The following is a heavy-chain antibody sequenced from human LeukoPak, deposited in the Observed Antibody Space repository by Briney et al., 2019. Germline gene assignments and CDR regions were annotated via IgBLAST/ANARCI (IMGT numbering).Heavy chain of an antibody. D-gene: IGHD3-10*01. CDR3: AKRTYYYGSGSYRYDY. V-gene: IGHV3-23*01. CDR1: GFTFSSYA. Sequence: GVSLRLSCAASGFTFSSYAMSWVRQAPGKGLEWVSAISGSGGSTYYADSVKGRFTISGDNSKNTLYLQMNSLRAEDTAVYYCAKRTYYYGSGSYRYDYWGQGTLVTVSS. J-gene: IGHJ4*02. CDR2: ISGSGGST.